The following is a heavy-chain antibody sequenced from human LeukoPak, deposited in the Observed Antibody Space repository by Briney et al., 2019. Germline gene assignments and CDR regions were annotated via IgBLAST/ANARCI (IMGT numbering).Heavy chain of an antibody. V-gene: IGHV4-34*01. D-gene: IGHD3-10*01. J-gene: IGHJ6*02. Sequence: SETLSLTCAVYGGSFSAYYWSWIRQPPGKGLEWIGEINHSGSTNYNPSLKSRVTISVDTSKNQFSLKLSSVTAADTAVYYCARVDGTMVRGVIVSSYYDYYGMDVWGQGTTVTVSS. CDR3: ARVDGTMVRGVIVSSYYDYYGMDV. CDR2: INHSGST. CDR1: GGSFSAYY.